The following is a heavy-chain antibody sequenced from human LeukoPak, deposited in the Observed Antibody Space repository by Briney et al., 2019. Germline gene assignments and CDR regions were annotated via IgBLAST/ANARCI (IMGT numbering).Heavy chain of an antibody. Sequence: GGSLRLSCAASGFTVSSNYMSWVRQAPGNGLEWVSVIYSGGNTYYGGSVKGRFTISRDNSKNTLYLQMNSLRAEDTAVYYCAKDPSPRPIAAAGYAMDVWGQGTTVTVSS. CDR1: GFTVSSNY. CDR3: AKDPSPRPIAAAGYAMDV. V-gene: IGHV3-66*01. J-gene: IGHJ6*02. D-gene: IGHD6-13*01. CDR2: IYSGGNT.